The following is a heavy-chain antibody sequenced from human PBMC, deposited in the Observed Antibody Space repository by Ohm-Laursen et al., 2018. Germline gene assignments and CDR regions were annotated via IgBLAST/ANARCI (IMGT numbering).Heavy chain of an antibody. CDR2: IIPILGIA. V-gene: IGHV1-69*04. J-gene: IGHJ6*02. CDR1: GGTFSSYA. CDR3: ARDFNWNNYYYGMDV. D-gene: IGHD1-1*01. Sequence: ASVKVSCKVSGGTFSSYAISWVRQAPGQGLEWMGRIIPILGIANYAQKFQGRVTITADKSTSTAYMELSSLRSEDTAVYYCARDFNWNNYYYGMDVWGQGTTVTVSS.